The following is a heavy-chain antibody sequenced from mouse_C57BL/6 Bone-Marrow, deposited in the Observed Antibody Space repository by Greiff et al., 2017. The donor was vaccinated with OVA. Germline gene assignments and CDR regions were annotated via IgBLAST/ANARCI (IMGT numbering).Heavy chain of an antibody. V-gene: IGHV1-64*01. Sequence: QVQLQQPGAELVKPGASVKLSCKASGYTFTSYWMHWVKQRPGQGLEWIGMIHPNSGSTNYNEKFKSKATLTVDKSSSTAYMQLSSLTSEDSAVYYCARRLFEYDGRFAYWGQGTLVTVSA. J-gene: IGHJ3*01. CDR1: GYTFTSYW. CDR3: ARRLFEYDGRFAY. CDR2: IHPNSGST. D-gene: IGHD2-4*01.